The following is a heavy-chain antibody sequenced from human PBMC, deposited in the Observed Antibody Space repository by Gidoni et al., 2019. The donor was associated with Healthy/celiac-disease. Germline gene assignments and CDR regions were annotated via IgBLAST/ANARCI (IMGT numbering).Heavy chain of an antibody. J-gene: IGHJ4*02. CDR2: ISYDGSNK. CDR1: GFTFSSYG. Sequence: QVQLVESGGGVVQPGRSLRLSCAASGFTFSSYGMHWVRQAPGKGLEWVAVISYDGSNKYYADSVKGRFTISRDNSKNTLYLQMNSLRAEDTAVYYCAKPNIPIVVVTLIDYWGQGTLVTVSS. CDR3: AKPNIPIVVVTLIDY. D-gene: IGHD2-21*02. V-gene: IGHV3-30*18.